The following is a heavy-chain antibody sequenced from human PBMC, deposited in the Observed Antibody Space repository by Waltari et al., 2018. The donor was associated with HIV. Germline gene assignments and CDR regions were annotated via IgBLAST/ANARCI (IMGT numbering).Heavy chain of an antibody. J-gene: IGHJ4*02. CDR1: GHTFITNA. V-gene: IGHV1-3*01. Sequence: QVQLVQSGAEVKKPGASVKVSCTASGHTFITNAMHWVRQAPGQGLEWMGRINGVKGDTTYSQKFEGRITITRDTSATTLYMELSSLRSEDTAMYYCARDWSLWGQGTLVTVSS. CDR3: ARDWSL. CDR2: INGVKGDT.